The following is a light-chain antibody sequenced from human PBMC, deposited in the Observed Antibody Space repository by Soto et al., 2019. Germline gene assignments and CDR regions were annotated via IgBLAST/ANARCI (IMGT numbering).Light chain of an antibody. CDR3: SSYTGSSTLLYV. CDR2: DVS. V-gene: IGLV2-14*01. Sequence: QSALTQPASVSGSPGQSITISCTGTSSDVGGYNYVSWYQQHPGKAPKLMIYDVSNRPSGVSNRFSGSKSGNTASLTISGLQAGDEADYYCSSYTGSSTLLYVFGTGTKLTVL. CDR1: SSDVGGYNY. J-gene: IGLJ1*01.